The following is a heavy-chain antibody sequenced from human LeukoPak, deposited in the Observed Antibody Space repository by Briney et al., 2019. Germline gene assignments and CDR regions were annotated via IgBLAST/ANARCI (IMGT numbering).Heavy chain of an antibody. V-gene: IGHV3-23*01. D-gene: IGHD3-10*01. CDR3: AKDRPDFGYGSGSYPLFDY. Sequence: PVGSLRLSCAASGFTFSSYAMSWVRQAPGKGLEWVSAIIGIGGITYYADSVKGRFTISRDNSKNTLYLQMNSLRAEDTAVYYCAKDRPDFGYGSGSYPLFDYWGQGNLVTVSS. CDR1: GFTFSSYA. J-gene: IGHJ4*02. CDR2: IIGIGGIT.